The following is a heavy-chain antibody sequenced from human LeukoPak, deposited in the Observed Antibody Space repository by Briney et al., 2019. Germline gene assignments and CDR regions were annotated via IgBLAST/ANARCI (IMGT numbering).Heavy chain of an antibody. CDR2: INPSGGST. V-gene: IGHV1-46*01. J-gene: IGHJ6*02. CDR3: ARVSYSSGWYGNYYYYGMDV. D-gene: IGHD6-19*01. Sequence: ASVKVSCKASGGTFSSYAISWVRQAPGQGLEWMGIINPSGGSTSYAQKFQGRVTMTRDTSTSTVYMELSSLRSEDTAVYYCARVSYSSGWYGNYYYYGMDVWGQGTTVTVSS. CDR1: GGTFSSYA.